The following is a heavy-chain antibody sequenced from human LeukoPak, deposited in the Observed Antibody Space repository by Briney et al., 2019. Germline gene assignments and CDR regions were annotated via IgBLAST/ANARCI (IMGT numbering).Heavy chain of an antibody. Sequence: GGSLRLSCAASGFTFSSYAMHWVRQAPGKGLEWVAVISYDGSNKYYADSVKGRFTISRDNSKNTLYLQMNSLRAEDTAVYYCARPARGEGASDFDYWGQGTLVTVSS. CDR3: ARPARGEGASDFDY. CDR1: GFTFSSYA. D-gene: IGHD3-16*01. CDR2: ISYDGSNK. J-gene: IGHJ4*02. V-gene: IGHV3-30-3*01.